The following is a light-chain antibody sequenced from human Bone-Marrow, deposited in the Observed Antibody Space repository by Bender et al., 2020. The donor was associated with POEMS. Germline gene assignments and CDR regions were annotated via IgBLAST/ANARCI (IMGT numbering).Light chain of an antibody. Sequence: QSALTQPPSASGSPGQSVTISCTGTSSDVGGYNFVSWYQQHPGKAPKLMISEVSKRPSGVPDRFSGSKSGNTASLTVSGLQTEDEADYYCCSYAGRRVFGGGTKLTVL. J-gene: IGLJ3*02. V-gene: IGLV2-8*01. CDR3: CSYAGRRV. CDR2: EVS. CDR1: SSDVGGYNF.